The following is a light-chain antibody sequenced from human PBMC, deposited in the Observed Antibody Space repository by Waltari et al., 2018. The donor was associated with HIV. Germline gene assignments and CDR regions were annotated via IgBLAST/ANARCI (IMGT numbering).Light chain of an antibody. CDR3: QVWDTNSHHPGV. V-gene: IGLV3-21*04. J-gene: IGLJ3*02. Sequence: SYVLTQPPSVSVAPGKTARITCGGNNIGSKSVHWYQQKPGQAPVLVIYDDSDRPSGLPGRFAGSNAGNTATLTISRVEAGDEADYYCQVWDTNSHHPGVFGGGTKLTVL. CDR1: NIGSKS. CDR2: DDS.